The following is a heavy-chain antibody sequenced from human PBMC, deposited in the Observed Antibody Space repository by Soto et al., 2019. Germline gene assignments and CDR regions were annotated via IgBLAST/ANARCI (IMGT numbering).Heavy chain of an antibody. CDR2: INAGNGNT. CDR1: GYTFTSYA. D-gene: IGHD5-18*01. V-gene: IGHV1-3*01. J-gene: IGHJ5*02. CDR3: ARAGYSLRFDP. Sequence: GASVKVSCKASGYTFTSYAMHWVRQAPGQRLEWMGWINAGNGNTKYPQKFQGRVTITRDTSASTAYMELSSLRSEDTAVYYCARAGYSLRFDPWGQGTLVTVSS.